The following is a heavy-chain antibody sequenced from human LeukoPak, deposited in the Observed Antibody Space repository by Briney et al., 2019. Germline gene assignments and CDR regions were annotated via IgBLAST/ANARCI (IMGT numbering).Heavy chain of an antibody. Sequence: GGSLRLSCAASGFTFSSYAMSWVRQAPGKGLEWVSAISGSGGSTYYADSVKGRFTISSDNSKNTLYLQMNSLRAEDTAVYYCAKGGYYDRKFDPWGQGTLVTVSS. CDR1: GFTFSSYA. V-gene: IGHV3-23*01. CDR2: ISGSGGST. D-gene: IGHD3-22*01. J-gene: IGHJ5*02. CDR3: AKGGYYDRKFDP.